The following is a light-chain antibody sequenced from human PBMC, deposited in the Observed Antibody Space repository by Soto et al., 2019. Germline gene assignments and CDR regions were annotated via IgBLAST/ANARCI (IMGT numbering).Light chain of an antibody. J-gene: IGLJ2*01. V-gene: IGLV2-14*01. CDR1: CCDVGGYNY. Sequence: QSVLTQPASVSGSPGQSITISCTGTCCDVGGYNYVPWYQQHPGKAPKLMIYDVSNRPSGVANRFSGSKSGNRASLIVSGLQAEDEADYYCSSYTSSSTLVVFGGGTKLTVL. CDR3: SSYTSSSTLVV. CDR2: DVS.